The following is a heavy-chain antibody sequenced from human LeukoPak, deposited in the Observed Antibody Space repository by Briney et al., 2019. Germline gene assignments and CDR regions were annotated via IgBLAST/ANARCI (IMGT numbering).Heavy chain of an antibody. CDR3: ATPGQWPVYFDY. Sequence: SGGSLRLSCAVSGFTFSKYSINWVRQAPGKGLEWVSSISSTSSYKKYADSVKGRFTISRDNAKNSLSLQMNSLRAEGTAVYYCATPGQWPVYFDYWGPGTLVTVSS. CDR1: GFTFSKYS. V-gene: IGHV3-21*06. J-gene: IGHJ4*02. CDR2: ISSTSSYK. D-gene: IGHD6-19*01.